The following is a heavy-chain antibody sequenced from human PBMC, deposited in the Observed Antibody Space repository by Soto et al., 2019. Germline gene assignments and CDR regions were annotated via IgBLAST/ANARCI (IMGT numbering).Heavy chain of an antibody. V-gene: IGHV3-7*03. CDR3: ARRIAVAGTAFFDY. CDR1: GFTFSSYW. D-gene: IGHD6-19*01. J-gene: IGHJ4*02. Sequence: GGSLRLSCAASGFTFSSYWMSWVRQAPGKGLERVANIKQDGSEKYYVDSVKGRFTISRDNAKNSLYLQMNSLRAEDTAVYYCARRIAVAGTAFFDYWGQGTLVTVSS. CDR2: IKQDGSEK.